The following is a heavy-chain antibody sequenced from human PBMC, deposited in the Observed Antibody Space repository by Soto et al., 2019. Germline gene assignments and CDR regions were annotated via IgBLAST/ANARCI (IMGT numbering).Heavy chain of an antibody. CDR1: GFTFSDHY. CDR3: ATTLGIAARYDAFDI. J-gene: IGHJ3*02. V-gene: IGHV3-72*01. CDR2: TRNKANSYTS. D-gene: IGHD6-6*01. Sequence: GGSLRLSCAASGFTFSDHYMDWVRQAPGKGLEWVGRTRNKANSYTSEYAASVKGRFTISRDDSKNSLYLHMNSLKTEDTAVYYCATTLGIAARYDAFDIWGQGTMVTVSS.